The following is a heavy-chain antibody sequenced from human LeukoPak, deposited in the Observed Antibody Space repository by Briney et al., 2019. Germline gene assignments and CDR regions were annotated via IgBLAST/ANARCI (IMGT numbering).Heavy chain of an antibody. D-gene: IGHD6-13*01. CDR1: GFTFSK. CDR2: ISAIDSTT. Sequence: GGSLRLSCAASGFTFSKMNWVRQAPGQGLEWVSYISAIDSTTYYADSVKGRFTIYRDNAKNSLYLQMNSLRVEDTAVYHCARGLASSNWPHWFDPWGQGTLVSVSS. CDR3: ARGLASSNWPHWFDP. J-gene: IGHJ5*02. V-gene: IGHV3-48*03.